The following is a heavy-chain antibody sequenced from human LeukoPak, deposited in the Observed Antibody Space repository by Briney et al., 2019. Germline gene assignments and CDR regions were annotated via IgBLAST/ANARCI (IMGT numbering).Heavy chain of an antibody. D-gene: IGHD4-17*01. CDR1: GYTFTGYY. V-gene: IGHV1-2*02. CDR3: ATRSNDYGDAFDY. J-gene: IGHJ4*02. Sequence: ASVKVSCKASGYTFTGYYMHWVRQAPGQGLEWMGWTNPNSGGTNYAQKFQGRVTMTRDTSISTAYMELSRLRSDDTAVYYCATRSNDYGDAFDYWGQGTLVTVSS. CDR2: TNPNSGGT.